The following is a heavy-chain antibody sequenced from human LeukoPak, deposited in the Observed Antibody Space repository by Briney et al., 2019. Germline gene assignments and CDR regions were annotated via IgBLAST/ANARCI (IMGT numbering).Heavy chain of an antibody. Sequence: PGGSQRLSCAASGFTFSSYSMNWVRQAPGKGLEWVSSISSSSSYIYYADSVKGRFTISRDNAKNSLYLQMNSLRAEDTAVYYCARGSGSVNAEYYWGQGTLVTVSS. CDR3: ARGSGSVNAEYY. D-gene: IGHD3-10*01. V-gene: IGHV3-21*04. J-gene: IGHJ4*02. CDR2: ISSSSSYI. CDR1: GFTFSSYS.